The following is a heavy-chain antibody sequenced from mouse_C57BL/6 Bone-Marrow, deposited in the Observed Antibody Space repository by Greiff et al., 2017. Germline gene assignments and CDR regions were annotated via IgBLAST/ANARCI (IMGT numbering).Heavy chain of an antibody. CDR2: IDPEDGDT. Sequence: VQLQQSGAELVRPGASVKLSCTASGFNIKDDYMHWVKQRPEQGLEWIGWIDPEDGDTEYASKFQGKATITADPSSNTAYLPLSSLTSEDCAIYYYTTLYGRGGYWAQGTTLTVSS. D-gene: IGHD1-1*01. V-gene: IGHV14-4*01. CDR1: GFNIKDDY. J-gene: IGHJ2*01. CDR3: TTLYGRGGY.